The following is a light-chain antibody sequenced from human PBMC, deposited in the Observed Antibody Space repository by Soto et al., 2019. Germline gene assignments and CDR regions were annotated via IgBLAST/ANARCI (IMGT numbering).Light chain of an antibody. Sequence: DIQMTQSPSTLSASAGDRVTITCRASQSISSWLAWYQQKPGKAPKLLIHKASSLESGIPSRFSGSGSGTEFTLTISNLQSEDFATYYCQQYNSYPLTCGGGTKVDIK. CDR3: QQYNSYPLT. CDR1: QSISSW. J-gene: IGKJ4*02. CDR2: KAS. V-gene: IGKV1-5*03.